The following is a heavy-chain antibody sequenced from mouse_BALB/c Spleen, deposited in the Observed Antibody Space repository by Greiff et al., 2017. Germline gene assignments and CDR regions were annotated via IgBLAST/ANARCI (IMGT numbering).Heavy chain of an antibody. J-gene: IGHJ4*01. Sequence: VNVVESGPQLVRPGASVKISCKASGYSFTSYWMHWVKQRPGQGLEWIGMIDPSDSETRLNQKFKDKATLTVDKSSSTAYMQLSSPTSEDSAVYYCARWDGYYDAMDYWGQGTSVTVSS. D-gene: IGHD2-3*01. CDR3: ARWDGYYDAMDY. CDR1: GYSFTSYW. CDR2: IDPSDSET. V-gene: IGHV1S126*01.